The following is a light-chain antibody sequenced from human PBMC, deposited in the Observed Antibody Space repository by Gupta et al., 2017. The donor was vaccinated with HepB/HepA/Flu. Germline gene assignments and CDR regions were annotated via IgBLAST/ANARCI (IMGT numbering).Light chain of an antibody. Sequence: EIVITQSPATLSVSPGERATLSCRASQSIRSNLAWYQHKPGQSPRLLIYGASTRATGIPARFSGSGSGTEFTLTISSLQSEDFAVYYCKHDMNWPPWTFGPGTKVEIK. CDR2: GAS. J-gene: IGKJ1*01. CDR1: QSIRSN. V-gene: IGKV3-15*01. CDR3: KHDMNWPPWT.